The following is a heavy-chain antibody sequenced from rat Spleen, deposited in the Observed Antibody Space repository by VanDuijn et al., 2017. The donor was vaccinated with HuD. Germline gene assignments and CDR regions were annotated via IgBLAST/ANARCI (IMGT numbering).Heavy chain of an antibody. Sequence: EVQLVESGRGLVQPGGSLKLSCVASGFTFNNYWMTWIRQAPGKGLEWVATISHDDPNTYYRDSVRDRFTISRDNAKSILFLQMDNLKSEDTATYYCARHGRGERTYYYVMDVWGQGASVTVSS. V-gene: IGHV5-31*01. D-gene: IGHD4-3*01. CDR1: GFTFNNYW. CDR3: ARHGRGERTYYYVMDV. J-gene: IGHJ4*01. CDR2: ISHDDPNT.